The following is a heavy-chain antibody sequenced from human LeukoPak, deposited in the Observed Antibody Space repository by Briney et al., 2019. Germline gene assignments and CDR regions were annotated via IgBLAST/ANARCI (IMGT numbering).Heavy chain of an antibody. V-gene: IGHV3-74*01. Sequence: GGSLRLSCAASGFTLRNYWMHWVRPAPGRGGVWVSRISGDEICTSYAASVKGRFTISRDNAKNTLYLQMNGLTAADTAVYYCAKSEVASGYGPIDFWGQGTLVTVSS. CDR3: AKSEVASGYGPIDF. J-gene: IGHJ4*02. D-gene: IGHD3-22*01. CDR2: ISGDEICT. CDR1: GFTLRNYW.